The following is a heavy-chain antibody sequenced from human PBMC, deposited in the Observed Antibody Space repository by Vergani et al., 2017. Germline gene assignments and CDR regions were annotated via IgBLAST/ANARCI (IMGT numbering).Heavy chain of an antibody. CDR3: ARDSGSYYWGYFDY. J-gene: IGHJ4*02. CDR2: IYYSGST. CDR1: GGSISSSSYY. V-gene: IGHV4-39*02. D-gene: IGHD1-26*01. Sequence: QLQLQESGPGLVKPSETLSLTCTVSGGSISSSSYYWGWIRQPPGKGLEWIGSIYYSGSTYYNPSLKSRVTISVDTSKNQFSLKLSSVTAADTAVYYCARDSGSYYWGYFDYWGQGTLVTVSS.